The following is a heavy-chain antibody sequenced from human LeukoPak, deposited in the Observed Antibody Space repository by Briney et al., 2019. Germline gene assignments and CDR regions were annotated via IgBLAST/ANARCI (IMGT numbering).Heavy chain of an antibody. CDR1: VGTFSSYT. V-gene: IGHV1-69*02. D-gene: IGHD3/OR15-3a*01. J-gene: IGHJ4*02. CDR3: ASGTGGMVYDY. CDR2: IIPILGIA. Sequence: VASVKVSCKASVGTFSSYTISWVRQAPGQGLEWMGRIIPILGIANYAQKFQGRVTITADKSTSTAYMELSSLRSEDTAVYYCASGTGGMVYDYWGQGTLVTVSS.